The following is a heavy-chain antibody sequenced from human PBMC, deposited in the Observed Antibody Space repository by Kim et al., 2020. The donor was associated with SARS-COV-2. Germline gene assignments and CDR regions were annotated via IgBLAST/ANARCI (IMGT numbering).Heavy chain of an antibody. CDR3: AIVYYYDSSGN. CDR2: IYYSGST. CDR1: GGSISSSSYY. D-gene: IGHD3-22*01. V-gene: IGHV4-39*01. Sequence: SETLSLTCTVSGGSISSSSYYWGWIRQPPGKGLEWIGSIYYSGSTYYNPSLKSRVTISVDTSKNQFSLKLSSVTAADTAVYYCAIVYYYDSSGNWGQGTLVTVSS. J-gene: IGHJ4*02.